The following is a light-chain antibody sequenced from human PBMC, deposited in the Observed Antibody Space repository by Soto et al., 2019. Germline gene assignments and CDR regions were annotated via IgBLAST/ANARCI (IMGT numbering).Light chain of an antibody. Sequence: IVLTQSPGTLSLSPGERATLSCRASQTVSGSHLAWYQQKPGQAPRLIIYGASTRPTGIPDRFSGSGSGTDFTLTITRLEPEDFAVYYCQQYGRAPPEYPFGQGTKLEIK. J-gene: IGKJ2*01. CDR1: QTVSGSH. V-gene: IGKV3-20*01. CDR3: QQYGRAPPEYP. CDR2: GAS.